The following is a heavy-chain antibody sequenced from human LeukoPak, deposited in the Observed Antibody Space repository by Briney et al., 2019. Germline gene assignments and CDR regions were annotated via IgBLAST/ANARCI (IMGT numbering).Heavy chain of an antibody. J-gene: IGHJ4*02. CDR2: ISSTSSTI. D-gene: IGHD6-19*01. V-gene: IGHV3-48*01. CDR3: GRGDPVAGIDY. CDR1: VFTFSRYS. Sequence: GESLRLSCAASVFTFSRYSMNWVRQAPGKGLEWVSYISSTSSTIYYADSVKGRFAISRDNAKNSLYLQMNSLRAEDTAVYYCGRGDPVAGIDYWGQGTLVTVSS.